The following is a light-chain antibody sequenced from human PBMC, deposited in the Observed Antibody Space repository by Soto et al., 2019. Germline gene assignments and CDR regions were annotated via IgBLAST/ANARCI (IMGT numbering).Light chain of an antibody. CDR2: DAS. V-gene: IGKV3D-15*01. J-gene: IGKJ5*01. Sequence: EIVLTQSPATLSLSPGERATLSCRASQSVSSYLAWYQQKPGQAPRLLIYDASTRATGIPARFSGGGSGTEFTLTISSLQSEDFAVYYCQQYHSWPPITFGQGTRLEIK. CDR1: QSVSSY. CDR3: QQYHSWPPIT.